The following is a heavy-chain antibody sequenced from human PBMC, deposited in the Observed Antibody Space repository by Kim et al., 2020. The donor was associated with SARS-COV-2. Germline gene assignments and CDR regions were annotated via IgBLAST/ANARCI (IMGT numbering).Heavy chain of an antibody. J-gene: IGHJ4*02. D-gene: IGHD1-7*01. CDR3: AHRLSWNYGYFDY. Sequence: SPSLRSRLTITMDTSKNQVVLTMTNVDPVDTATYYCAHRLSWNYGYFDYWGQGTLVTVSS. V-gene: IGHV2-5*01.